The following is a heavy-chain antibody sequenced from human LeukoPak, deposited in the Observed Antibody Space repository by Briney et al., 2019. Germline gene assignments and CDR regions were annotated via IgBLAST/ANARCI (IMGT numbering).Heavy chain of an antibody. CDR1: GFTFSTYG. D-gene: IGHD3-10*01. CDR3: AEDFSRASHGLTWFGETKPDY. CDR2: ISYDGSNK. J-gene: IGHJ4*02. V-gene: IGHV3-30*18. Sequence: GGSLRLSCAASGFTFSTYGMHWVRQAPGKGLEWVALISYDGSNKYYADSVKGRFTISRDNSKNTLYLQMNSLRAEDTAVYYCAEDFSRASHGLTWFGETKPDYWGQGTLVTVSS.